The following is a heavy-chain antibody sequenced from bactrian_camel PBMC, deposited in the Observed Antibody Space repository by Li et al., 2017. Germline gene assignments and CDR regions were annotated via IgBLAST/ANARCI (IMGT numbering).Heavy chain of an antibody. CDR3: AADPRPGGECSWCERPGGYEYSY. J-gene: IGHJ4*01. V-gene: IGHV3S1*01. CDR2: ILTAGGKT. CDR1: GNTYNRGC. D-gene: IGHD1*01. Sequence: HVQLVESGGGSAQAGGSLRLSCEASGNTYNRGCKAWFRQAPGKERERVATILTAGGKTWYRDSVKGRFAISQDNAKNTVYLQIDNLKSEDTAMYYCAADPRPGGECSWCERPGGYEYSYWGQGTQVTVS.